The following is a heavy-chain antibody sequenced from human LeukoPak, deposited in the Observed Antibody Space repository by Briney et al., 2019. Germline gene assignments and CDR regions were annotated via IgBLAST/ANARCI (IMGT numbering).Heavy chain of an antibody. Sequence: GRSLRLSCAASGFTFSSYGMHWVRQAAGKGLEWVAVIWYDGSNKYYADSVKGRFTISRDNSKNTLYLQMNSLRAEDTAVYYCARDPTAAGNYYYYMDVWGKGTTVTVSS. CDR1: GFTFSSYG. V-gene: IGHV3-33*01. CDR2: IWYDGSNK. CDR3: ARDPTAAGNYYYYMDV. D-gene: IGHD6-13*01. J-gene: IGHJ6*03.